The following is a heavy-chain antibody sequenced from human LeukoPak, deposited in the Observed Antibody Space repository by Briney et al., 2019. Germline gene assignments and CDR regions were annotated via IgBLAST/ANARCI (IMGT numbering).Heavy chain of an antibody. CDR1: GGSISSYY. D-gene: IGHD1-1*01. CDR2: IYYSGST. J-gene: IGHJ4*02. V-gene: IGHV4-59*01. CDR3: ARARLTTFDY. Sequence: SETLSLTCTVSGGSISSYYWSWIRQPPGKGLEWIGYIYYSGSTNYNPSLKSRVTISVDTSKNQLSLKLSSVTAADTAVYYCARARLTTFDYWGQGTLVTVSS.